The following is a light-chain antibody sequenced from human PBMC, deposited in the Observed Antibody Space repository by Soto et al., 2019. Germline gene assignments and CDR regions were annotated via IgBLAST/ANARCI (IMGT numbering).Light chain of an antibody. V-gene: IGKV1-13*02. CDR2: DAS. CDR1: QGISSA. J-gene: IGKJ5*01. Sequence: AIQLTQSPSSLSASVGDRVTITCRASQGISSALAWYQQKPGKAPKLLIYDASSLESGVPSRFSGSGSGTDFPLTISSLLPEDFATYYCQQFNSYPRFGQGTRLEIK. CDR3: QQFNSYPR.